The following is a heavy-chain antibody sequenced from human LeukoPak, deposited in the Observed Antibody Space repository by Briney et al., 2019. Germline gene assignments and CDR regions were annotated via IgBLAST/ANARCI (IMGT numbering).Heavy chain of an antibody. CDR1: GGSISSYY. Sequence: PSETLSLTCTVSGGSISSYYWSWIRQPPGKGLEWIGYIYYSGSTNYNPSLKSRVTISVDTSKNQFSLKLSSMTAADTAVYYRARVAGYAFDIWGQGTMVTVSS. V-gene: IGHV4-59*01. CDR2: IYYSGST. D-gene: IGHD6-19*01. J-gene: IGHJ3*02. CDR3: ARVAGYAFDI.